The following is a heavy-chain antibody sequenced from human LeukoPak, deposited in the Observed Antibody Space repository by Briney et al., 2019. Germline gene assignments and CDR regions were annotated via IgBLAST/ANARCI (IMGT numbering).Heavy chain of an antibody. CDR3: ARVRAAAGTFPY. CDR2: ISYDGSNK. CDR1: GFTFSSYG. Sequence: GRSLRLSCAASGFTFSSYGMHWVRQAPGKGLEWVAVISYDGSNKYYADSVKGRFTISRDNAKNSLYLQMNSLRAEDTAVYYCARVRAAAGTFPYWGQGTLVTVSS. D-gene: IGHD6-13*01. J-gene: IGHJ4*02. V-gene: IGHV3-30*03.